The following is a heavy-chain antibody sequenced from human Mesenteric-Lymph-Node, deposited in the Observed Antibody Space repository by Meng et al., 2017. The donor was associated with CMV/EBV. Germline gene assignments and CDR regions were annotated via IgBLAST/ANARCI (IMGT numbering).Heavy chain of an antibody. D-gene: IGHD2-21*01. CDR3: AKDKEHMGGAMDI. Sequence: GESLKISCAAAGFTFSSYAMSWVRQAPGKGLEWVSAISGSGGSTYYADSMKGRFPISRDNSKNTLYLRMNSLGAEDTAVYYCAKDKEHMGGAMDIWGQGTMVTVSS. CDR2: ISGSGGST. V-gene: IGHV3-23*01. CDR1: GFTFSSYA. J-gene: IGHJ3*02.